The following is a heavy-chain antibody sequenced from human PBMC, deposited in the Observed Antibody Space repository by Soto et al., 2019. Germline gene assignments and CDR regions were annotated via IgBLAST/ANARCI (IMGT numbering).Heavy chain of an antibody. CDR3: AKNQPSWATRAAFDY. J-gene: IGHJ4*02. D-gene: IGHD2-2*01. V-gene: IGHV3-23*01. CDR2: ISGGSGDST. CDR1: GFTFSNYA. Sequence: GGSLRLSCAASGFTFSNYAINWGRQAPGRGLEWVSGISGGSGDSTFYADSVKGRFTISRDNSKNTLHLQMNSLRTEDTAVYYCAKNQPSWATRAAFDYWGQGTLVTVYS.